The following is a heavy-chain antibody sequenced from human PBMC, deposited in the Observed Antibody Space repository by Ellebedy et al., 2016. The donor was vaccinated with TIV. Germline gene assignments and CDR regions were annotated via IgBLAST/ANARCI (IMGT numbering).Heavy chain of an antibody. V-gene: IGHV3-7*01. J-gene: IGHJ5*01. D-gene: IGHD4-17*01. CDR3: ARRGSYGDYAVQINNWFDS. CDR1: GFSFRSYW. CDR2: IYQDGSQR. Sequence: GESLKISCAASGFSFRSYWMAWVRQATGKGLEWVANIYQDGSQRYYVDSVKGRFTISRDNAKNSLYLQMNSLRRDNTAVYYCARRGSYGDYAVQINNWFDSWGPGTRVTVYS.